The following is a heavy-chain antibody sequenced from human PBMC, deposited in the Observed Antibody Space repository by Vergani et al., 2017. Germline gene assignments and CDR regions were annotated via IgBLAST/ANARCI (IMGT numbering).Heavy chain of an antibody. CDR2: IYYSGST. D-gene: IGHD3-3*01. Sequence: QVQLQESGPGLVKPSETLSLTCTVSGGSISSSSYYWGWIRQPPGKGLEWIGSIYYSGSTYYNPSLKSRVTISVDTSKNQFSLKLSSVTAADTAVYYCARSSHLRWLLYSLYGMDVWGQGTTVTVSS. J-gene: IGHJ6*02. CDR1: GGSISSSSYY. V-gene: IGHV4-39*07. CDR3: ARSSHLRWLLYSLYGMDV.